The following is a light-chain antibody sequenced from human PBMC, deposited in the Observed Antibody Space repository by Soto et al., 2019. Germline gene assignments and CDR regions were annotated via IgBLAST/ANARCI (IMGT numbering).Light chain of an antibody. Sequence: DIVMTQSPATLSVSPGERATLSCRASHSVSSNLAWYQQKPGQAPRLLIYGVSARASGIPARFSGSGSGTEFTLTISSLQPEDFAVYYCHQYNNWPLTFGGGTKVEIK. J-gene: IGKJ4*01. V-gene: IGKV3-15*01. CDR1: HSVSSN. CDR3: HQYNNWPLT. CDR2: GVS.